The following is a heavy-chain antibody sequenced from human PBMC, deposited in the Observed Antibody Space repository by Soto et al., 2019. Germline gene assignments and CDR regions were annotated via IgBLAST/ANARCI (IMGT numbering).Heavy chain of an antibody. J-gene: IGHJ5*02. V-gene: IGHV6-1*01. D-gene: IGHD6-13*01. Sequence: PSQTLSLTCVISGDSVSSNSAAWNWIRQSPSRGLEWLGRTYYRSKWYNDYAVSVRSRITINPDTSKNQFSLQLNSVTPEDTAVYYCARGIAAGSGDWLDPRGQGTLVTASS. CDR3: ARGIAAGSGDWLDP. CDR1: GDSVSSNSAA. CDR2: TYYRSKWYN.